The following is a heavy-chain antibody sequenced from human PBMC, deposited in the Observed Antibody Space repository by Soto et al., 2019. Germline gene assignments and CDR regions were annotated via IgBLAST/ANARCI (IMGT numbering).Heavy chain of an antibody. D-gene: IGHD1-26*01. J-gene: IGHJ4*02. CDR1: GGSISSSSYY. CDR3: ARHGPGGSYSDY. CDR2: IYYSGST. Sequence: QLQLQESGPRLVKPSETLSLTCTVSGGSISSSSYYWSWIRQPPGKGLEWIGSIYYSGSTYYNPSPKSRVTISVDTSKNQFSLKLSSVTAADTAVYYCARHGPGGSYSDYWGQGTLVTVSS. V-gene: IGHV4-39*01.